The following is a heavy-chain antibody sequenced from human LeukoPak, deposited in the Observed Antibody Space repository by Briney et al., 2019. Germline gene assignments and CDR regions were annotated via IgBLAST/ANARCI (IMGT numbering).Heavy chain of an antibody. D-gene: IGHD3-22*01. Sequence: GASVKVSCKASGYTFTSYGISWVRQAPGQGLEWMGWISAYNGNTNYAQKFQGRVTMTRDTSISTAYMELSRLRSDDTAVYYCARPQYYYDSSGYYRGRYYFDYWGQGTLVTVSS. CDR2: ISAYNGNT. V-gene: IGHV1-18*01. CDR1: GYTFTSYG. J-gene: IGHJ4*02. CDR3: ARPQYYYDSSGYYRGRYYFDY.